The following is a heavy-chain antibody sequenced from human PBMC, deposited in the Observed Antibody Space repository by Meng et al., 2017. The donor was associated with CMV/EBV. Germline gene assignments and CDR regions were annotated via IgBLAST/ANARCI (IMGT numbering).Heavy chain of an antibody. D-gene: IGHD6-6*01. CDR2: IKQDGSEK. CDR3: AKRPFSYSSSPY. V-gene: IGHV3-7*03. CDR1: GFTFSSYW. J-gene: IGHJ4*02. Sequence: GGSLKISCAASGFTFSSYWMSWVRQAPGKGLEWVANIKQDGSEKYYVDSVKGRFTISRDNAKNTLYLQMNSLRAEDTAVYYCAKRPFSYSSSPYWGQGTLVTVSS.